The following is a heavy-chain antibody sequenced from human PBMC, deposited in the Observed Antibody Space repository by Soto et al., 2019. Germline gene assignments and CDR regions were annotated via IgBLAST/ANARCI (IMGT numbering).Heavy chain of an antibody. Sequence: QVQLQESGPGLVKPSQTLSLTCTVSGGSISSGDYYWSWIRQPPGKGLEWIGYIYYRGSTYYNPTLQNRVTISVDTAKNQCSLKLSSVTAADTAVYYCARAWGYCSGGSCYSLDYWGQGTLVTVSS. CDR3: ARAWGYCSGGSCYSLDY. CDR2: IYYRGST. J-gene: IGHJ4*02. CDR1: GGSISSGDYY. D-gene: IGHD2-15*01. V-gene: IGHV4-30-4*01.